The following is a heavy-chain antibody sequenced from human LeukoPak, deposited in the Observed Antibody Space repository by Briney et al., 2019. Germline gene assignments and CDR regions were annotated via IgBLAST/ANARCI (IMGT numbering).Heavy chain of an antibody. CDR3: ARSPPESYGDYPYYFDY. D-gene: IGHD4-17*01. V-gene: IGHV3-11*04. Sequence: PGGPLRLSCAASGFTFSDYYMSWIRQAPGKGLEWVSYISSSGSTIYYADSVKGRFTISRDNAKNSLYLQMNSLRAEDTAVYYCARSPPESYGDYPYYFDYWGQGTLVTVSS. CDR2: ISSSGSTI. J-gene: IGHJ4*02. CDR1: GFTFSDYY.